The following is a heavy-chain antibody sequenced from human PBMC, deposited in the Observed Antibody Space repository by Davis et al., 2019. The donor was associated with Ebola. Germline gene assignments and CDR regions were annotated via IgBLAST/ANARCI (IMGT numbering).Heavy chain of an antibody. D-gene: IGHD3-22*01. V-gene: IGHV4-30-4*01. Sequence: SETPSLTCTVSGGSISSGDYYWSWIRQPPGKGLEWIGYIYYSGGTYYNPSLKSRVTISVDTSKNQFSLKLSSVTAADTAVYYCARGLSSGYYYYFDYWGQGTLVTVSS. J-gene: IGHJ4*02. CDR2: IYYSGGT. CDR1: GGSISSGDYY. CDR3: ARGLSSGYYYYFDY.